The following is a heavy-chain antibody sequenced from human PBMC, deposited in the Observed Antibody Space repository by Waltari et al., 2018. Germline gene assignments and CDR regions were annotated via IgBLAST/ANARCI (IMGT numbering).Heavy chain of an antibody. V-gene: IGHV4-34*01. CDR1: GGSFSGYY. Sequence: QVQLQQWGAGLLKPSETLSLTCAVYGGSFSGYYWSWIRQPPGKGLEWIGKINHSGSTNDTPSLKSRVTISVDTSKTQFSLKLSSVTAADTAVYYGARGVGEWELPFDYWGQGTLVTVSS. CDR2: INHSGST. J-gene: IGHJ4*02. D-gene: IGHD1-26*01. CDR3: ARGVGEWELPFDY.